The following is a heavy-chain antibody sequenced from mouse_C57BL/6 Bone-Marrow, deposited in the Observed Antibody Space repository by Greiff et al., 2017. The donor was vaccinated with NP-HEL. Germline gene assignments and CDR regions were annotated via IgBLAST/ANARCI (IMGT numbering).Heavy chain of an antibody. Sequence: EVMLVESGGGLVKPGGSLKLSCAASGFTFSDYGMHWVRQAPEKGLEWVAYISSGSSTIYYADTVKGRFTISRDNAKNTLFLQMTSLRSEDTAMYYCARLEVTTYYAMDYWGQGTSVTVSS. V-gene: IGHV5-17*01. D-gene: IGHD2-2*01. CDR2: ISSGSSTI. CDR1: GFTFSDYG. CDR3: ARLEVTTYYAMDY. J-gene: IGHJ4*01.